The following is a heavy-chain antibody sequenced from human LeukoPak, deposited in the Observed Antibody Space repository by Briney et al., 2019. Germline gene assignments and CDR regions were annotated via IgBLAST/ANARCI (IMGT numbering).Heavy chain of an antibody. J-gene: IGHJ4*02. CDR3: AREGFHSSGWYDDY. Sequence: ASVKVSCKASGYTFTSYGISWVRQAPGQGLEWMGWISAYNGNTNYAQKLQGRVTMTTDTSTNTAYMELRSLRSGDTAVYHCAREGFHSSGWYDDYWGQGTLVTVSS. CDR2: ISAYNGNT. D-gene: IGHD6-19*01. CDR1: GYTFTSYG. V-gene: IGHV1-18*01.